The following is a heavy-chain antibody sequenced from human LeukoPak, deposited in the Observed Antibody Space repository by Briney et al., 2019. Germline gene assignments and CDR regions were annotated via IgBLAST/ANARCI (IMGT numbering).Heavy chain of an antibody. D-gene: IGHD3-9*01. CDR1: GFTFSSYG. V-gene: IGHV3-33*01. J-gene: IGHJ3*02. Sequence: GRSLRLSCAASGFTFSSYGMHWVRQAPGKGLEWVAVIWYDGSNKYYADSVKGRFTISRDNSKNTLYLQMNSLRAEDTAVYYCARGLTGYYADAFDIWGQGTMVTVPS. CDR3: ARGLTGYYADAFDI. CDR2: IWYDGSNK.